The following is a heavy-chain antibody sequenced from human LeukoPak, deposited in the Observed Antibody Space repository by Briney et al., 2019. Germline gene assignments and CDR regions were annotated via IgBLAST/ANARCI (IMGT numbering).Heavy chain of an antibody. Sequence: ASVKVSCKASGYTFTSYGISWVRQAPGQRLEWMGWINAGNGNTKYSQKFQGRVTITRDTSASTAYMELSSLRSEDTAVYYCVGNSGSYHSEDYWGQGTLVTVSS. CDR3: VGNSGSYHSEDY. CDR2: INAGNGNT. CDR1: GYTFTSYG. V-gene: IGHV1-3*01. D-gene: IGHD1-26*01. J-gene: IGHJ4*02.